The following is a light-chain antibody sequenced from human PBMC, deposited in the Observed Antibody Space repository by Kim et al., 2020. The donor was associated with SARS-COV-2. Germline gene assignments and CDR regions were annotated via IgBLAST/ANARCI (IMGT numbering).Light chain of an antibody. CDR3: MQTLQTPYT. CDR1: QSLLERNGYNY. Sequence: EPDSISCRSRQSLLERNGYNYVDWYFQKVGHSPQLLIYVGSIRASGIPDRVSGSGSGTDRTLKISRVEAEDVGVYCCMQTLQTPYTFGQGTKLEI. V-gene: IGKV2-28*01. J-gene: IGKJ2*01. CDR2: VGS.